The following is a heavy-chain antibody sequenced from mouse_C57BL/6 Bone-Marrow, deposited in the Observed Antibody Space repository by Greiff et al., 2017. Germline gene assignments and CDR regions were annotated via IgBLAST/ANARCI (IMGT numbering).Heavy chain of an antibody. CDR1: GYTFTSYG. CDR2: IYPRSGNT. Sequence: QVQLQQSRAELARPGASVKLSCKASGYTFTSYGISWVKQRTGQGLEWIGEIYPRSGNTYYNEKFKGKATLTADKSSSTAYMELRSLTSEDSAVYFCARGDYYGSYYFDYWGQGTTLTVSS. V-gene: IGHV1-81*01. J-gene: IGHJ2*01. D-gene: IGHD1-1*01. CDR3: ARGDYYGSYYFDY.